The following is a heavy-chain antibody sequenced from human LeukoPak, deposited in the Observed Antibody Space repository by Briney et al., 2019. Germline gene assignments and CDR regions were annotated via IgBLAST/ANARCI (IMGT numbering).Heavy chain of an antibody. CDR3: ARDLIGNDIIDYGMDV. CDR2: FDPEDGET. V-gene: IGHV1-24*01. Sequence: ASVKVSCKVSGYTLTELSMHWVRQAPGKGLEWMGGFDPEDGETIYAQKLQGRVTMTTDTSTSTAYMELRSLRSDDTAVYYCARDLIGNDIIDYGMDVWGQGTTVTVSS. D-gene: IGHD3-9*01. J-gene: IGHJ6*02. CDR1: GYTLTELS.